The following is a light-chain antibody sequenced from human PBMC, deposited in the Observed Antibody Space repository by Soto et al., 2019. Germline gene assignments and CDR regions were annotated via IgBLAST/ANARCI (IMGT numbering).Light chain of an antibody. V-gene: IGKV3-20*01. J-gene: IGKJ1*01. Sequence: EVMLTQSPGTLSLSPGERATLSCRASQSIFSNYLAWYQQKSGQAPRLLIYGASNRATGIPDRFSGSGSGTDCTLTIRRLEPEDFAVYYCQQYGTSPRTFGQGTKVEFK. CDR1: QSIFSNY. CDR3: QQYGTSPRT. CDR2: GAS.